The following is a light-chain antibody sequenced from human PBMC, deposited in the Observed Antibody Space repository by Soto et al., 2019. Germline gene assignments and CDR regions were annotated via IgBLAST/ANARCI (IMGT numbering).Light chain of an antibody. Sequence: EIVMTQSPATLSVSPGERATLSCRASQSISSNLAWYQQKPGQAPRLLIYVASTRATGIPATFSGSGSGTKFTLTISILQSEDFAVYYCQQYNNWPFTFGPGTKVDIK. V-gene: IGKV3-15*01. CDR3: QQYNNWPFT. CDR2: VAS. J-gene: IGKJ3*01. CDR1: QSISSN.